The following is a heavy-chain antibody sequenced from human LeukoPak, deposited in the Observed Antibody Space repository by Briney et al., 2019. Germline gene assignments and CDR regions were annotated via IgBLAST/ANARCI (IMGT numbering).Heavy chain of an antibody. D-gene: IGHD6-6*01. Sequence: GGSLRLSCVASGFTFSNYWMGWVRQAPGKGLEWVANIKQDGTEKRYVDPVKGRFTISRDNAKNSLYLQMNSLRAEDTAVYYCASEYSSSCYDYWGQGTLVTVSS. V-gene: IGHV3-7*01. CDR3: ASEYSSSCYDY. CDR2: IKQDGTEK. CDR1: GFTFSNYW. J-gene: IGHJ4*02.